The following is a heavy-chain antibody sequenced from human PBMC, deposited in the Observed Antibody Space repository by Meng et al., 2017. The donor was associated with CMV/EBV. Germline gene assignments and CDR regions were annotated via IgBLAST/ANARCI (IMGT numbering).Heavy chain of an antibody. J-gene: IGHJ6*02. CDR3: ARDLRVPARPLYYYYGMDV. D-gene: IGHD2-2*01. V-gene: IGHV1-69*10. Sequence: SVKVSCKASGGIFSSYAISWVRQAPGQGLEWMGGIIPILGIANYAQKFQGRVTITADKSTSTAYMELSSLRSEDTAVYYCARDLRVPARPLYYYYGMDVWGQGTTVTVSS. CDR1: GGIFSSYA. CDR2: IIPILGIA.